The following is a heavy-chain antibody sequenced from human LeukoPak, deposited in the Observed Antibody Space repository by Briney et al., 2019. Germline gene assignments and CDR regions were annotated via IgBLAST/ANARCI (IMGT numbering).Heavy chain of an antibody. J-gene: IGHJ4*02. CDR2: INHSGST. CDR3: ARGLEYYYDSSGYPGY. Sequence: SETLSLTCAVYGGSFSGYYWSWIRQPPGKGLEWIGEINHSGSTNYNPSLKSRVTISVDTSKNQFSLKLSSVTAADTAVYYCARGLEYYYDSSGYPGYWGQGTLVTVSS. D-gene: IGHD3-22*01. V-gene: IGHV4-34*01. CDR1: GGSFSGYY.